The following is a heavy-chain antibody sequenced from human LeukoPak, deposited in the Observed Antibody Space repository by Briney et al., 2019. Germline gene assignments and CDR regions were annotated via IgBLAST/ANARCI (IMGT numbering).Heavy chain of an antibody. J-gene: IGHJ3*01. CDR3: AKVVGIWIGEMFDAFDV. Sequence: PGGSLRLSCAASGFTFRGYVMNWVRQAPGKGLEWVSAISHSGDRTYYADSVKGRFTISRDNSKNILYLQMNGLRAEDTALYYCAKVVGIWIGEMFDAFDVWGHGTMVAVSS. CDR2: ISHSGDRT. V-gene: IGHV3-23*01. CDR1: GFTFRGYV. D-gene: IGHD3-10*01.